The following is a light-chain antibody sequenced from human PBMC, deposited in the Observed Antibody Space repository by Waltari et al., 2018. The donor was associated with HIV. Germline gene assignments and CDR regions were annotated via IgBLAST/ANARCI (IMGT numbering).Light chain of an antibody. CDR1: SSDVATYKL. CDR3: CSYVSNVI. CDR2: EVS. J-gene: IGLJ2*01. V-gene: IGLV2-23*02. Sequence: QSALTQPASVSGSPGQSITISCTRTSSDVATYKLVSWYQQHPGKAPKLMIYEVSKRPSGVSDRFSGSKSGDTASLTISGLQAVDEADYYCCSYVSNVIFGGGTKLTVL.